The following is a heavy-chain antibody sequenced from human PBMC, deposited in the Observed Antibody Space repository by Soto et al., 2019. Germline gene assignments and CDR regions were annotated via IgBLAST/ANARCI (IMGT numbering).Heavy chain of an antibody. Sequence: QVPLVQSGAEVKKPGSSVKLSCKASGGTISSHAISWVRQAPGQGLEWMGGIIPILGTTNYAQKFQGRVTITADESMSTVYMELSSPRFEDTAVHYCARDRRPYDNGMDVWGQGTTVTVS. CDR1: GGTISSHA. CDR2: IIPILGTT. CDR3: ARDRRPYDNGMDV. V-gene: IGHV1-69*01. J-gene: IGHJ6*02.